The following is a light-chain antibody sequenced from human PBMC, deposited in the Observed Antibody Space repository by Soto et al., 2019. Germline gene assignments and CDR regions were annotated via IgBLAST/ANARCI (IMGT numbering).Light chain of an antibody. Sequence: QSALTQPASVSGSPGQSITVSCTGSRSDVGSYDYVSWYQQYPGKAPKLLVYEVTNRPSGVSDRFSGSKSENTASLTISGLQAEDEADYYCSSYSSSRSRVVFGTGTKLTVL. V-gene: IGLV2-14*01. J-gene: IGLJ1*01. CDR3: SSYSSSRSRVV. CDR2: EVT. CDR1: RSDVGSYDY.